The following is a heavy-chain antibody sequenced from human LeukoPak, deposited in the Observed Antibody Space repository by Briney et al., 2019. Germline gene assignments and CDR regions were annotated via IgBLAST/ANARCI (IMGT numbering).Heavy chain of an antibody. Sequence: PGGSLRLSCVASGFTFNHYAMSWVRQAPGKGLEWVASVSENGDGTMYPDSVKGRFTISRDNSRKTVLPEVNSLRVEDAATYYCVRGWTTFHYWGQGALVTVSS. CDR1: GFTFNHYA. J-gene: IGHJ4*02. V-gene: IGHV3-23*01. CDR3: VRGWTTFHY. D-gene: IGHD1-1*01. CDR2: VSENGDGT.